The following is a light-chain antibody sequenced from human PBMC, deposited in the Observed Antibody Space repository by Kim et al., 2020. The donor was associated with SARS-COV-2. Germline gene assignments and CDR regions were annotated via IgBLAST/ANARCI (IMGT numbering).Light chain of an antibody. Sequence: SPGHSVTLSCTGTSSDVGSYNYVSWYQQHPGKAPKLIIYHVTKRPSGVPDRFSGSKSGNTASLTISGLQAEDEADYYCCSYAGSVVFGGGTQLTVL. V-gene: IGLV2-11*01. CDR1: SSDVGSYNY. J-gene: IGLJ2*01. CDR3: CSYAGSVV. CDR2: HVT.